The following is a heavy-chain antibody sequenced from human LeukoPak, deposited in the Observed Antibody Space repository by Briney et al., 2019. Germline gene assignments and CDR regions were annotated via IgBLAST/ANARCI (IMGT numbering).Heavy chain of an antibody. V-gene: IGHV3-21*01. D-gene: IGHD5-12*01. J-gene: IGHJ4*02. Sequence: PGASLRLSCAASGFTFSSYSMNWVRQAPGKGLEWVSSISSSSSYVYYADSVKGRFTISRDKAKNSLYLQMNSLRAEDTAIYYCAREGMVATFDYWGQGTLVTVSS. CDR2: ISSSSSYV. CDR1: GFTFSSYS. CDR3: AREGMVATFDY.